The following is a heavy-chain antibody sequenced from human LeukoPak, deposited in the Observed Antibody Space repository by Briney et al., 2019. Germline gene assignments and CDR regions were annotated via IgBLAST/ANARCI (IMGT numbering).Heavy chain of an antibody. J-gene: IGHJ5*02. D-gene: IGHD6-13*01. CDR2: IIPIFGTA. V-gene: IGHV1-69*06. Sequence: ASVKVSCKASGGTFSSYAISWVRQAPGQGLEWMGGIIPIFGTANYAQKFQGRVTITADKSTSTAYMELSSLRSEDTAVYYCAPSSSWAEDNSFDPWGQGTLVTVSS. CDR1: GGTFSSYA. CDR3: APSSSWAEDNSFDP.